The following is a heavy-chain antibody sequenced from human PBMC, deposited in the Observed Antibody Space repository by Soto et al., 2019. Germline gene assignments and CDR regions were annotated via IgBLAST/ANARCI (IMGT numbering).Heavy chain of an antibody. Sequence: QVQLVQSGAEVKKPGSSVKVSCKASGGTFSSYAISWVRQAPGQGLEWMGGIIPIFGTANYAQKFQGRVTITADESTSTAYMELSSLRSEDTAVYYCASPGGYSSSSNYYCGMDVWGQGTTVTVSS. J-gene: IGHJ6*02. CDR1: GGTFSSYA. CDR2: IIPIFGTA. D-gene: IGHD6-6*01. V-gene: IGHV1-69*12. CDR3: ASPGGYSSSSNYYCGMDV.